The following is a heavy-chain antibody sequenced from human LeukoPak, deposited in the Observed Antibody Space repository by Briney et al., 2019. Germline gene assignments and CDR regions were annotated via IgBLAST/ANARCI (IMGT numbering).Heavy chain of an antibody. CDR1: GFTFSSYW. V-gene: IGHV3-74*01. Sequence: GGPLRLSCAASGFTFSSYWMHWVRQPPGKGLVWVSRINSDGSDTRYADSVKGRFTISRDNAKNTLYLQMNSLRAEDTAVYYCTRRDGYNLIDSWGQGTLVTVSS. CDR2: INSDGSDT. CDR3: TRRDGYNLIDS. J-gene: IGHJ4*02. D-gene: IGHD5-24*01.